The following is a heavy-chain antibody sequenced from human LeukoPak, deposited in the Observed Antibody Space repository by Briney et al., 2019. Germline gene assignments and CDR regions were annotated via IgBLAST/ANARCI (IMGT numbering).Heavy chain of an antibody. D-gene: IGHD4-23*01. CDR3: ARESLPYGGNSFGHYYGMDV. CDR1: EGTFSSYA. CDR2: IIPMLGTA. J-gene: IGHJ6*02. Sequence: GSSVTVSCKASEGTFSSYAISWVRQAPGQGLEWMGQIIPMLGTASYAQRFQVRVTLTADESTSTAYMELSSLRSEDTAVYYCARESLPYGGNSFGHYYGMDVWGQGTTVTVSS. V-gene: IGHV1-69*01.